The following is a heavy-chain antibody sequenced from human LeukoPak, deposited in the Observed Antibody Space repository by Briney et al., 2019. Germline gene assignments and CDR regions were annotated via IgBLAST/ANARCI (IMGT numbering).Heavy chain of an antibody. D-gene: IGHD3-22*01. Sequence: GGSLRLSCAASRFTFSTYAMSWVRQAPGKGLEWVSGISGSGVNTYYADSVTGRFTISRDNSKNTLYLQMNSLRAEDTAVYYCAKTGDYYDSSDFYRPDGFDIWGQGTVVTVSS. CDR1: RFTFSTYA. CDR3: AKTGDYYDSSDFYRPDGFDI. J-gene: IGHJ3*02. CDR2: ISGSGVNT. V-gene: IGHV3-23*01.